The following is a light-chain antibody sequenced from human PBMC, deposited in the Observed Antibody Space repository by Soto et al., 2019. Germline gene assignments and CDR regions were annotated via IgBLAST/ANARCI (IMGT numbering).Light chain of an antibody. J-gene: IGKJ5*01. CDR3: QQFHNYPPIT. Sequence: IQLTQSPSSLPVSVGDRVTITCRASQGISSALAWYQQKPGKAPKLLIYDASGLESGVPSRFSGSGSGTDFSFTISSLQPEDFATYYCQQFHNYPPITFGQGTRLEIK. V-gene: IGKV1D-13*01. CDR2: DAS. CDR1: QGISSA.